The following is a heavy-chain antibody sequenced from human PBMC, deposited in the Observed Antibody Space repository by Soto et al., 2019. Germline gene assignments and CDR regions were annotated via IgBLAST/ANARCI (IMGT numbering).Heavy chain of an antibody. CDR1: GFTFSSYG. CDR3: AKDRFALDYGGNSLIFDY. V-gene: IGHV3-30*18. J-gene: IGHJ4*02. CDR2: ISYDGSNK. Sequence: PGGSLRLSCAASGFTFSSYGMHWVRQAPGKGLEWVAVISYDGSNKYYADSVKGRFTISRDNSKNTLYLQMNSLRAEDTAVYYCAKDRFALDYGGNSLIFDYWGQGTLVTVSS. D-gene: IGHD4-17*01.